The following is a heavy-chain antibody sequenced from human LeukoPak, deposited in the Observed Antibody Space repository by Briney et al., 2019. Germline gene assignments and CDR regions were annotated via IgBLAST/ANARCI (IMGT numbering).Heavy chain of an antibody. CDR2: IYYSGST. CDR3: ARQRVGWFDP. V-gene: IGHV4-39*01. Sequence: KASETLSLTCTVSGGSISSSSYYWGWIRQPPGKGLEWIGSIYYSGSTYYNPSLKSRVTISVDTSKNQFSLKLSSVTAADTAVYYCARQRVGWFDPWGQGTLVTVSS. CDR1: GGSISSSSYY. J-gene: IGHJ5*02.